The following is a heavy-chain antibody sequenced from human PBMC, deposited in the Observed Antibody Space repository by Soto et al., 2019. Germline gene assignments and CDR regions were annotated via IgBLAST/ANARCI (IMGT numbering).Heavy chain of an antibody. D-gene: IGHD3-22*01. CDR3: ARDLGYYESSGYFDY. CDR2: IGSSDNII. CDR1: GFTFSGYG. J-gene: IGHJ4*02. V-gene: IGHV3-48*01. Sequence: GGSLRLSCAASGFTFSGYGMHWVRQAPGKGLEWVSYIGSSDNIIYYADSVKGRFTISRDNAKNSLYLQMNSLRAEDTAVYYCARDLGYYESSGYFDYWGQGTLVTVSS.